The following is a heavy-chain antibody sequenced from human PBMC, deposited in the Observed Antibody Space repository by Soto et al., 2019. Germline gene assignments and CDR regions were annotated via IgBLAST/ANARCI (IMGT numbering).Heavy chain of an antibody. Sequence: PSETLSLTCAVYGASLSDNYCNWPRQPPGKGLEWIGEINHSGNTNYNPSLGSRVTIPIDASKDQLSLNLRSVSDADTAVYYCARGRGDFDAWGKATPLTVSS. D-gene: IGHD2-21*01. J-gene: IGHJ5*02. CDR1: GASLSDNY. V-gene: IGHV4-34*01. CDR3: ARGRGDFDA. CDR2: INHSGNT.